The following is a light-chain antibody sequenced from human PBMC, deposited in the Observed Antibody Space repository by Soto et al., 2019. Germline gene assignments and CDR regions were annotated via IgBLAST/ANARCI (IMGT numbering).Light chain of an antibody. Sequence: QSVLTQPPSVSGAPGQRVTMSCTGSRSNIGADYDVHWYKQLPGTAPKLLIYGDINRPSGVPDRFTGSKSGTSASLAITGLQAEDEAVYYCQSYDSSLFYVFGTGTKVTVL. CDR1: RSNIGADYD. CDR2: GDI. CDR3: QSYDSSLFYV. V-gene: IGLV1-40*01. J-gene: IGLJ1*01.